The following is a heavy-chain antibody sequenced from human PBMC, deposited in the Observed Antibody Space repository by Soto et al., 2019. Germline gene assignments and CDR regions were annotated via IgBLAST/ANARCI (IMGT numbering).Heavy chain of an antibody. CDR2: TSYDGLNT. V-gene: IGHV3-30-3*02. D-gene: IGHD3-10*01. CDR1: GFTLSSFA. Sequence: QLQLVESGGGVVQPGGSLRLSCAASGFTLSSFAMHWVRQAPGKGLEWVATTSYDGLNTFYGESVRGRFSISRDTSENTLFLQMDSLKTEDTAVYFCAKSSSGLRDYFDSWGRGTLVTVSS. J-gene: IGHJ4*02. CDR3: AKSSSGLRDYFDS.